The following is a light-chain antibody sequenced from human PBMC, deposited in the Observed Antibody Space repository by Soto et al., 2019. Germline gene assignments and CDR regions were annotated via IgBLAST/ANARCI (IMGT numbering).Light chain of an antibody. CDR3: SSYAGSNIVV. J-gene: IGLJ2*01. CDR1: SSDVGGYNY. V-gene: IGLV2-8*01. CDR2: EVN. Sequence: QSALTQPPSASGSLGQSVTISCTGTSSDVGGYNYVSWYQQHPGKAPKLMIYEVNKRPSGVPDRFSGSKSGNTASLTVSGLQAEDEADYYCSSYAGSNIVVFGGGTKLPVL.